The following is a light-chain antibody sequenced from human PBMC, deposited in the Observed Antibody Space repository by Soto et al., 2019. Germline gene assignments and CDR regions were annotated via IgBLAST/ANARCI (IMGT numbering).Light chain of an antibody. CDR3: QQSYDSPLT. CDR2: SAS. J-gene: IGKJ4*01. CDR1: QNIRTF. Sequence: IQMTQSPSSLPASVGDRVTITCRASQNIRTFLNWYQQQPGKAPKLLISSASSLRSGVPSRFSASGSGPDFTLTIISLQPEDLATYFCQQSYDSPLTFGEGTKVEI. V-gene: IGKV1-39*01.